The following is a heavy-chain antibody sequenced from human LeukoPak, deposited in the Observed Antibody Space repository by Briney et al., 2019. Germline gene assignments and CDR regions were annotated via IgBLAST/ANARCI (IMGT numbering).Heavy chain of an antibody. CDR2: IYSGGST. J-gene: IGHJ4*02. D-gene: IGHD6-19*01. V-gene: IGHV3-53*01. Sequence: GGSLRLSCAASGFTVNSNYMSWVRQAPGKGLEWVSVIYSGGSTYYADSVKGRFTISRDNSKNTLYLQMNSLRAEDTAVYYCARLNNPSSGWAYYFDYWGQGTLVTVSS. CDR3: ARLNNPSSGWAYYFDY. CDR1: GFTVNSNY.